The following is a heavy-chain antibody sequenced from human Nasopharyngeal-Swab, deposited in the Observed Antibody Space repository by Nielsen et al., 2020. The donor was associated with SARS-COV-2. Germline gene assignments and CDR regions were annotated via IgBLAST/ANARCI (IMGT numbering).Heavy chain of an antibody. CDR1: GFTFSSSW. D-gene: IGHD1-14*01. V-gene: IGHV3-7*01. Sequence: SPMISCAASGFTFSSSWMAWVRQAPGKGLGWVANINQDGSQKYYVDSVKGRFTISRDNAENSLYLQMDSLSADDTAVYYCARDPEYSALDIWGQGTMVTVSS. CDR3: ARDPEYSALDI. CDR2: INQDGSQK. J-gene: IGHJ3*02.